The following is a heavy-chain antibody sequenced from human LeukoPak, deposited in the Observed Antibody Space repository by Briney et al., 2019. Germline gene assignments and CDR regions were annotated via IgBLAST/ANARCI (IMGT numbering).Heavy chain of an antibody. V-gene: IGHV1-46*01. CDR1: GYTFTSYW. J-gene: IGHJ4*02. D-gene: IGHD4-11*01. Sequence: GASVKVSCKASGYTFTSYWMHWVRQAPGQGLEWMGIINPNGGSTSYAQKFQGRVTMTRDTSTSTVYMELSSLRSEDSAVYYCARWTTTYLDYWGQGTLVTVSS. CDR3: ARWTTTYLDY. CDR2: INPNGGST.